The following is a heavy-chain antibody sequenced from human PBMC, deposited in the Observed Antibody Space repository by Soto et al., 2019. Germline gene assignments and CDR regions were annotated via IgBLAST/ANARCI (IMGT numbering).Heavy chain of an antibody. CDR3: ARNPYYYGSGAPAGDYYYGMDV. D-gene: IGHD3-10*01. CDR2: INAGNGNT. V-gene: IGHV1-3*01. CDR1: GYTFTGFS. Sequence: ASVKVSCKASGYTFTGFSLHWVRQAPGQRLEWMGWINAGNGNTKYSQKFQGRVTITRDTSASTAYMELSSLRSEDTAVYYCARNPYYYGSGAPAGDYYYGMDVWGQGTTVTVSS. J-gene: IGHJ6*02.